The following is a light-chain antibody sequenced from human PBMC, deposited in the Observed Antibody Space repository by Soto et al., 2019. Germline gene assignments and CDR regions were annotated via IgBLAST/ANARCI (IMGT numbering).Light chain of an antibody. J-gene: IGLJ2*01. V-gene: IGLV2-14*01. CDR2: EVS. Sequence: QSALTQPASVSGSPGQSITISCTGTSSDVGGYNYVSWYQHHPGKAPKLMIYEVSNRPSGVSNRFSGSKSGNTASLTISGLQAEDEADYYCTLYTSSNTVVFGGGTKLTVL. CDR1: SSDVGGYNY. CDR3: TLYTSSNTVV.